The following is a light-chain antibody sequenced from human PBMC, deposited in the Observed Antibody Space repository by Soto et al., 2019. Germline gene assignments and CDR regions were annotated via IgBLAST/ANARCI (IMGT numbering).Light chain of an antibody. V-gene: IGLV1-44*01. CDR3: AVWDDSLNGLL. CDR2: SNN. J-gene: IGLJ2*01. Sequence: QSVLTQPPSASGTPGQRVTISCSGSSSNIGSNTVNWYQHLPGTAPKLLIYSNNHRPSGVPDRFSGSKSGTSASLAISGLQSEDEADYYCAVWDDSLNGLLFGGGTKLTVL. CDR1: SSNIGSNT.